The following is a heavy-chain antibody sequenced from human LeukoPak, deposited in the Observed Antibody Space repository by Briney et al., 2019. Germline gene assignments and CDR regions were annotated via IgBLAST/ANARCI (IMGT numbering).Heavy chain of an antibody. Sequence: SETLSLTCTVSVGPIRSYYWSWIRQPPGKGLEWIGYIYFSGSTYYNPFLKSRVTISVDMSQNQFSLKLSSVTAADTAVYYCARQGRSSSEYYYYMDVWGKGTTVTVSS. CDR1: VGPIRSYY. CDR3: ARQGRSSSEYYYYMDV. CDR2: IYFSGST. V-gene: IGHV4-59*08. D-gene: IGHD6-6*01. J-gene: IGHJ6*03.